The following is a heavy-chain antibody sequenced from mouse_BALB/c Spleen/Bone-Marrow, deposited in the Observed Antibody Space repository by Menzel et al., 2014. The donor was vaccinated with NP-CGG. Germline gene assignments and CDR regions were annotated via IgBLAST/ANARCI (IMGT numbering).Heavy chain of an antibody. V-gene: IGHV4-1*02. CDR2: INPDSSTI. Sequence: EVKLVESGGGRMQPGGSLKLSCADSGFDFXRYWMSWVRQAPGKGLEWIGEINPDSSTINYTPSLKDKFIISRDNAKNTLYLQMSKVRPEDTALYYCARMHYYGYVAYWGQGTLVTVSA. CDR1: GFDFXRYW. D-gene: IGHD1-2*01. CDR3: ARMHYYGYVAY. J-gene: IGHJ3*01.